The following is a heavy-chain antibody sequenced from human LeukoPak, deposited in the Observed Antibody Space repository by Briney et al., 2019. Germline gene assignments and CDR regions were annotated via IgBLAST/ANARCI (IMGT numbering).Heavy chain of an antibody. CDR3: ARATPLYI. V-gene: IGHV3-48*01. J-gene: IGHJ3*02. Sequence: GGSLRRSCAASGFTFSSYSMNWVRQAPGKGLEWVSYISSSSSTIYYADSVKGRFTISRDNAKNSLYLQMNSLRAEDTAVYYCARATPLYIWGQGTMVTVSS. CDR1: GFTFSSYS. CDR2: ISSSSSTI.